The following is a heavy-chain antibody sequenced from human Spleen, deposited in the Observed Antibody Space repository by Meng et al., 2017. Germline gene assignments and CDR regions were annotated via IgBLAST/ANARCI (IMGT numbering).Heavy chain of an antibody. CDR1: GFTFSDYY. J-gene: IGHJ5*02. D-gene: IGHD3-3*01. CDR2: ISSSGSTI. Sequence: QLQLWWSWGGLVQPRGSLRLSCAASGFTFSDYYMSWIRQAPGKGLEWVSYISSSGSTIYYADSVKGRFTISRDNSKNTLYLEMNSLRAEDTAVYYCARDWSVLLSWGQGTLVTVSS. CDR3: ARDWSVLLS. V-gene: IGHV3-11*01.